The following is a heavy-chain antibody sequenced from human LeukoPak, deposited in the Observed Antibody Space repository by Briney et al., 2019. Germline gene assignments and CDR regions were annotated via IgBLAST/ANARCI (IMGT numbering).Heavy chain of an antibody. J-gene: IGHJ5*02. V-gene: IGHV4-39*07. D-gene: IGHD3-10*01. CDR2: IYSRGST. CDR3: ARDKGQYGLGTRGFTWFDP. CDR1: GGSISSSNYY. Sequence: DPSETLSLTCTVSGGSISSSNYYWGWIRQSPGKGLEWIGSIYSRGSTYYNPSLKSRVIVSSDMSKNQFSLMLNSVTAADTAVYYCARDKGQYGLGTRGFTWFDPWGQGTLVTVSS.